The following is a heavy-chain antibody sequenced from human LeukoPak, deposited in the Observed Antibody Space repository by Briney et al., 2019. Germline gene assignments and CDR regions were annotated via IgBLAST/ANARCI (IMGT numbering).Heavy chain of an antibody. CDR1: GFTFSAYA. Sequence: GGSLRLSCAASGFTFSAYAMSWVRQAPDKGLEWVAFIRYDGSNKYYADSVKGRFTISRDNSKNTLYLQMNSLRAEDTAVYYCAKTPGSRYSSGSNYFDYWGQGTLVTVSS. D-gene: IGHD6-19*01. J-gene: IGHJ4*02. V-gene: IGHV3-30*02. CDR3: AKTPGSRYSSGSNYFDY. CDR2: IRYDGSNK.